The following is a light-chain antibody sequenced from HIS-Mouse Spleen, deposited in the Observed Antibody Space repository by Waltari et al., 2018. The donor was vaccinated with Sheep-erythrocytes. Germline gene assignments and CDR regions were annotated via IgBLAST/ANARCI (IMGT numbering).Light chain of an antibody. CDR3: SSYAGSNNWV. CDR1: SRDGGGYNY. CDR2: EVS. Sequence: QSALTQPPSASGSPGPSVPISCTGTSRDGGGYNYVPWYQQHPGKAPKLMIYEVSKRPSGVPDRFSGSKSGNTASLTVSGLQAEDEADYYCSSYAGSNNWVFGGGTKLTVL. J-gene: IGLJ3*02. V-gene: IGLV2-8*01.